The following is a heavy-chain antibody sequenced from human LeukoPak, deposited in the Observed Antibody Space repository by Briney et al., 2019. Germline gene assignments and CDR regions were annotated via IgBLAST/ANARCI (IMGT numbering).Heavy chain of an antibody. J-gene: IGHJ4*02. D-gene: IGHD3-22*01. V-gene: IGHV1-18*01. CDR2: ISGYNGNT. CDR1: GYTFTSYG. Sequence: ASVKVSCKASGYTFTSYGISWVRQAPGQGLEWMGWISGYNGNTNYAQKFQGRVTMTTDTSTSTAYMELRSLRSDDTAVYYCARGIYYDTSGSPFDYWGQGTLVTVSS. CDR3: ARGIYYDTSGSPFDY.